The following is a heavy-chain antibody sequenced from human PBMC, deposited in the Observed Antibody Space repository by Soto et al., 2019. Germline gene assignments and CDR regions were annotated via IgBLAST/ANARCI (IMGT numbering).Heavy chain of an antibody. CDR3: AKDPHITIFGVVTGFDP. D-gene: IGHD3-3*01. CDR2: ISGSGGST. Sequence: GGSLRLSCAASGFTFSSYAMSWVRQAPGKGLEWVSAISGSGGSTYYADSVKGRFTISRDNSKNTLYLQMNSLRAEDTAVYYCAKDPHITIFGVVTGFDPWGQGTLVTVSS. CDR1: GFTFSSYA. J-gene: IGHJ5*02. V-gene: IGHV3-23*01.